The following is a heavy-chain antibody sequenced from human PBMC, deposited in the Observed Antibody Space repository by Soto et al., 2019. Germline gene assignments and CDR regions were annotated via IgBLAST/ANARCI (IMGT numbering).Heavy chain of an antibody. Sequence: PSETLSLTCAFYGGSFSGYYWSWIRQPPGKGLEWIGEINHSGSTNYNPSLKSRVTISVDTSKNQFSLKLSSVTAADTAVYYCAREGFLGYCSSTSCYPNRPYYYYYYMDVWGKGTTVTVSS. D-gene: IGHD2-2*01. CDR2: INHSGST. CDR1: GGSFSGYY. V-gene: IGHV4-34*01. CDR3: AREGFLGYCSSTSCYPNRPYYYYYYMDV. J-gene: IGHJ6*03.